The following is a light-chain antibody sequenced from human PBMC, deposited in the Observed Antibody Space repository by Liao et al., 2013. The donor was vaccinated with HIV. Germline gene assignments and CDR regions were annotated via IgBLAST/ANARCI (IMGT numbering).Light chain of an antibody. CDR1: NIRSRG. J-gene: IGLJ3*02. V-gene: IGLV3-21*01. CDR3: QVWDSNSAWV. Sequence: YVLTQPPSVSVAPGQTAVMTCGGNNIRSRGVHWYQQRPGQAPVLVMYYDQNRPSGIPERFSGSTSENTATLTISGTQSLDEADYFCQVWDSNSAWVFGGGTKLTVL. CDR2: YDQ.